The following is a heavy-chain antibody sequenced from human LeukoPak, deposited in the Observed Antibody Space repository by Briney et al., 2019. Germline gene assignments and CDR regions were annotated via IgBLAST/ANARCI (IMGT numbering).Heavy chain of an antibody. CDR3: ARDVKYYDSSGYYYYYYYMDV. Sequence: SETLSLTCTVSGGSISSRPYYWGWVRQPPGKGLEWIGSISNSGSTYYNPSLKSRVTISVDTSKNQFSLKLTSVTAADTAVYYCARDVKYYDSSGYYYYYYYMDVWGRGTTVTVSS. CDR2: ISNSGST. D-gene: IGHD3-22*01. CDR1: GGSISSRPYY. V-gene: IGHV4-39*07. J-gene: IGHJ6*03.